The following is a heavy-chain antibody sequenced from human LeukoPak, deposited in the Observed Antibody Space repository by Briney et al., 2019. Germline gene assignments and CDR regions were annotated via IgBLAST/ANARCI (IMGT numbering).Heavy chain of an antibody. CDR3: ARTRIRINWFDP. CDR1: GYTFTGYY. V-gene: IGHV1-2*02. Sequence: GASVKVSCTASGYTFTGYYMHWVRQAPGQGLEWMGWINPNSGGTNYAQKFQGRVTMTRDTSISTAYMELSRLRSDDTAVYYCARTRIRINWFDPWGQGTLVTVSS. J-gene: IGHJ5*02. D-gene: IGHD2-15*01. CDR2: INPNSGGT.